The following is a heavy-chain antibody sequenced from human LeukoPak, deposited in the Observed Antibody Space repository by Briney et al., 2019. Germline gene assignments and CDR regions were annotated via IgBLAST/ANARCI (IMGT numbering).Heavy chain of an antibody. CDR2: INPNSGGT. J-gene: IGHJ4*02. V-gene: IGHV1-2*02. CDR1: GYTYTGYY. CDR3: ARVDAASLAVHY. Sequence: ASVKVSCKASGYTYTGYYLNWVRQAPGQGLEWMGRINPNSGGTNSGQKFQGRVTMTRDTSISTAYLELSSLTFDDTAVYYCARVDAASLAVHYWGQGTLVTVSS. D-gene: IGHD6-13*01.